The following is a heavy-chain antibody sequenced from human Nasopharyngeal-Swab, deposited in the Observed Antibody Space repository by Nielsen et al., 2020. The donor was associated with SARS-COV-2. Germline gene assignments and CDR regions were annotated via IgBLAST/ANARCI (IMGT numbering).Heavy chain of an antibody. CDR1: GFTFSSYA. CDR3: AKGRSNRDAFDI. J-gene: IGHJ3*02. D-gene: IGHD1-14*01. CDR2: ISGSGGST. V-gene: IGHV3-23*01. Sequence: GESLNISCAASGFTFSSYAMIWVRQAPGTGLEWVSAISGSGGSTYYADSVKGRFTISRDNSKNTLYLQMNSLRAEDTAVYYCAKGRSNRDAFDIWGQGTMVTVSS.